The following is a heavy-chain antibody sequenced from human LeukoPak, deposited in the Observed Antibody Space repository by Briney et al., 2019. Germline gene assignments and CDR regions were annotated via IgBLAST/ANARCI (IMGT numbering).Heavy chain of an antibody. J-gene: IGHJ4*02. Sequence: VESLGISCKGSGYTFTTSWIAWVRQMTGKGPEWMGIIYPGDSDTRYSPSFQGQVTISISADKSISTAYLQWTSLKASDTAMYYCARALGSGYHYYFDSGGQ. CDR1: GYTFTTSW. V-gene: IGHV5-51*01. CDR3: ARALGSGYHYYFDS. D-gene: IGHD3-22*01. CDR2: IYPGDSDT.